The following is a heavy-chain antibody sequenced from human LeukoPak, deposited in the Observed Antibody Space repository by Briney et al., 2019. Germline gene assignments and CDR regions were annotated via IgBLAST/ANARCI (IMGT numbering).Heavy chain of an antibody. D-gene: IGHD2-21*01. CDR1: GFTFSSYG. J-gene: IGHJ4*02. V-gene: IGHV3-33*01. CDR2: IWYDGSNK. Sequence: GGSLRLSCAASGFTFSSYGMHWVRQAPGKGLEWVAVIWYDGSNKYYADSVKGRFTISGDNSKNTLYLQMNSLRAEDTAVYYCARRMVNRAIDYWGQGTLVTVSS. CDR3: ARRMVNRAIDY.